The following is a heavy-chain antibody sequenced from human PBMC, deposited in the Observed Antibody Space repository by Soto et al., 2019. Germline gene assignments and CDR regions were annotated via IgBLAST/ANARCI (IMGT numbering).Heavy chain of an antibody. Sequence: GGSLRLSCAASGFTFSSYAMHWVRQAPGKGLEWVAVISYDGSNKYYADSVKGRFTISRDNSKNTLYLQMNSLRAEDTAVYYCARTSSGWYYDYWGQGTLVTVSS. CDR3: ARTSSGWYYDY. V-gene: IGHV3-30-3*01. CDR2: ISYDGSNK. J-gene: IGHJ4*02. D-gene: IGHD6-19*01. CDR1: GFTFSSYA.